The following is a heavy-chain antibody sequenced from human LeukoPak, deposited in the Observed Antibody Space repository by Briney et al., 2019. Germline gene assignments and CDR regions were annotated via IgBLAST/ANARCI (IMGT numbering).Heavy chain of an antibody. CDR3: AKEQTPSGYSDY. CDR1: GFTVSSNY. D-gene: IGHD3-22*01. V-gene: IGHV3-23*01. Sequence: PGGSLRLSCAASGFTVSSNYMSWVRQAPGKGLEWVSAISGSGGSTYYADSVKGRFTISRDNSKNTLYLQMNSLRAEDTAVYYCAKEQTPSGYSDYWGQGTLVTVSS. CDR2: ISGSGGST. J-gene: IGHJ4*02.